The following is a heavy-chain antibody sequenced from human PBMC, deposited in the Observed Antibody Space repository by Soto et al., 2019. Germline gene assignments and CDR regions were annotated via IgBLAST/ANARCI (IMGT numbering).Heavy chain of an antibody. J-gene: IGHJ4*02. D-gene: IGHD3-3*01. CDR3: ARALNFDFWSDSPSGYCFDH. Sequence: NPSETLSPTCTLSAASATIGSYYWSWIRQPPGKGLEWIAYMFYSGTTNYNSSLKTRVTISVDTSKNQFALNLNTVTAADTAVYYCARALNFDFWSDSPSGYCFDHWGQGTLVTVSS. V-gene: IGHV4-61*01. CDR2: MFYSGTT. CDR1: AASATIGSYY.